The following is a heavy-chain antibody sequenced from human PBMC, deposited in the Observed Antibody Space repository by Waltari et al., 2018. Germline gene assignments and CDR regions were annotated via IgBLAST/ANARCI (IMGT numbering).Heavy chain of an antibody. CDR2: SMPIFGKA. CDR1: GGTFSSYA. J-gene: IGHJ4*02. V-gene: IGHV1-69*13. D-gene: IGHD3-10*01. CDR3: ARATPRYAGNIDY. Sequence: QVQLVQSGAEVKKPGSSVKVSCKASGGTFSSYAISWVRQAPGQGLEWMGRSMPIFGKANYGQKFQGRVTITADESTSTAYMELSSLRSEDTAVYYCARATPRYAGNIDYWGQGTLVTVSS.